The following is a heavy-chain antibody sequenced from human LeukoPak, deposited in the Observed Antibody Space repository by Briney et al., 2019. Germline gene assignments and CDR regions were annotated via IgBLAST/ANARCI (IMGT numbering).Heavy chain of an antibody. V-gene: IGHV1-18*01. Sequence: ASVKVSCKASGYTFTSYAISWVRQAPGQGLEWMGWISAYNGNTNYAQKLQGRVTMTTDTSTSTAFLELRSLRSDDTAVYYCARVATQIVVVPAAEFDPWGQGTLVTVSS. CDR3: ARVATQIVVVPAAEFDP. CDR2: ISAYNGNT. D-gene: IGHD2-2*01. J-gene: IGHJ5*02. CDR1: GYTFTSYA.